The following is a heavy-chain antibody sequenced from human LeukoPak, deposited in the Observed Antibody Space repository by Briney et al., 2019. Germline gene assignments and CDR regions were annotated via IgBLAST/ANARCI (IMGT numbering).Heavy chain of an antibody. Sequence: GGSLRLSCAASGFTVSSNYMSWVRQAPGKGLEWVSGISGSGGNTYYADSVKGRFTISRDNSKNTLYVQMNSLGPEDTAVYYCAKKGRGNDAFDIWGQGTVVTVSS. J-gene: IGHJ3*02. CDR1: GFTVSSNY. CDR3: AKKGRGNDAFDI. D-gene: IGHD3-16*01. CDR2: ISGSGGNT. V-gene: IGHV3-23*01.